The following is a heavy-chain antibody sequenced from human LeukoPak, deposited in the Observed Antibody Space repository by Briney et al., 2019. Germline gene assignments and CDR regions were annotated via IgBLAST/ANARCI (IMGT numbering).Heavy chain of an antibody. J-gene: IGHJ5*02. V-gene: IGHV4-34*01. Sequence: TSETLSLTCAVYGGSLSGYYWSWIRQPPGKGLEWIGEINHSGSTNYNPSLKSRVTISVDTSKNQFSLKLSSVTAADTAVYYCARETNRFDPWGQGTLVTVSS. CDR2: INHSGST. CDR3: ARETNRFDP. CDR1: GGSLSGYY. D-gene: IGHD2-8*01.